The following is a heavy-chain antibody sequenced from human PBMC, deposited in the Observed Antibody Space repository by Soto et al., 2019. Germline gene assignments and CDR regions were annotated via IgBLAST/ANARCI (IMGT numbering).Heavy chain of an antibody. CDR1: GFTFSSYA. CDR3: VKIPAYYDLL. J-gene: IGHJ4*02. D-gene: IGHD3-3*01. Sequence: GGSLRLSCSASGFTFSSYAMHWVRQAPGKGLEYVSAISSNGGSTYYADSVKGRFTIPRDNSKNTLYLQMSSLRAEDTAVYYCVKIPAYYDLLWGQGTLVTVSS. V-gene: IGHV3-64D*06. CDR2: ISSNGGST.